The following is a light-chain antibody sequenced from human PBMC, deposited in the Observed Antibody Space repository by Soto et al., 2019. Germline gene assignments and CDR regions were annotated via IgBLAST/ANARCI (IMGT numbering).Light chain of an antibody. CDR2: YDH. CDR1: ISNIGNHV. CDR3: AAWDDRLNGYV. V-gene: IGLV1-36*01. J-gene: IGLJ1*01. Sequence: QSVLTQPPSVSEAPRQRVTISCSGSISNIGNHVVNWYQQLPGKAPKLLIYYDHLLPSGVSARFSGSKSGTSASLAISGLQSEDEADYYCAAWDDRLNGYVFGTGTKLTVL.